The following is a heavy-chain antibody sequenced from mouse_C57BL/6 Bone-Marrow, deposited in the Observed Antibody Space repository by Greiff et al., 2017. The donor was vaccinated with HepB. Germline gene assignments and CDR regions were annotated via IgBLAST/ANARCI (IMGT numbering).Heavy chain of an antibody. CDR1: GYTFTDYY. CDR2: INPYNGGT. D-gene: IGHD1-1*01. Sequence: EVKLVESGPVLVKPGASVKMSCKASGYTFTDYYMNWVKQSHGKSLEWIGVINPYNGGTSYNQKFKGKATLTVDKSSSTAYMELNSLTSEDSAVYYCARGATVVAGYWGQGTTLTVSS. CDR3: ARGATVVAGY. V-gene: IGHV1-19*01. J-gene: IGHJ2*01.